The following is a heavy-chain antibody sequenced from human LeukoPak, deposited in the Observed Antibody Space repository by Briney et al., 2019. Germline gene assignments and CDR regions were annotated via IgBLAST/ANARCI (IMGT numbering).Heavy chain of an antibody. CDR1: GFTFSSYA. V-gene: IGHV3-23*01. D-gene: IGHD2-2*01. CDR3: AKDFSYIVVVPAAIPFAFDI. CDR2: ISGSGGST. Sequence: PGGSLRLSCAASGFTFSSYAMSWVRQAPGKGLEWVSAISGSGGSTYYADTVKGRFTISRDNSKNTLYLQMNSLRAEDTAVYYCAKDFSYIVVVPAAIPFAFDIWGQGTMVTVSS. J-gene: IGHJ3*02.